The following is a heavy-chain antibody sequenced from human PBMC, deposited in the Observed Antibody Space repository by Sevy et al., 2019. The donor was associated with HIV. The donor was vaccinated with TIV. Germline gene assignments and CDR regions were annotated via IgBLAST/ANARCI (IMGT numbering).Heavy chain of an antibody. CDR1: GGSVSSGNYY. CDR2: IYYSGST. J-gene: IGHJ4*02. D-gene: IGHD3-22*01. CDR3: ARENYYDSSGYPNYFDY. Sequence: SESLSLTCTVSGGSVSSGNYYWSWIRQPPGKGLEWIGYIYYSGSTNYNPSLKSRVTISVDTSKNQFSLKLSSVTAADTAVYYCARENYYDSSGYPNYFDYWGQGTLVTASS. V-gene: IGHV4-61*01.